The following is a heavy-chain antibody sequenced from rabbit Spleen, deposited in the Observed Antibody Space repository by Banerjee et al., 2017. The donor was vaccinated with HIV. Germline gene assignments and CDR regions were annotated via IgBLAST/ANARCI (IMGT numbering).Heavy chain of an antibody. CDR3: ARDTGTSFSTYGMDL. CDR1: GFDFSNYG. V-gene: IGHV1S7*01. Sequence: QSLEESGGGLVQPGGSLKLSCKASGFDFSNYGVSWVRQAPGKGLEWIGYIEPIFGNTYYANWVNGRFTISSHNAQNTLYLQLSSLTAADTATYFCARDTGTSFSTYGMDLWGQGTLVTVS. CDR2: IEPIFGNT. D-gene: IGHD8-1*01. J-gene: IGHJ6*01.